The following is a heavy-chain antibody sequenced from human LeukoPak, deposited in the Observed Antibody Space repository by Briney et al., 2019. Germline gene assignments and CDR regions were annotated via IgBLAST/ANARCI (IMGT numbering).Heavy chain of an antibody. Sequence: SQTLSLTCTVSGGSISSGGYYWRWLRQHPGTGLEWIGYIYYSGSTYYNPSLKSRVTISVDTSRNQFSLKLSSVTAADTAVYYCARDSYDILTGYSRFDPWGQGTLVTVSS. CDR3: ARDSYDILTGYSRFDP. D-gene: IGHD3-9*01. V-gene: IGHV4-31*03. CDR1: GGSISSGGYY. CDR2: IYYSGST. J-gene: IGHJ5*02.